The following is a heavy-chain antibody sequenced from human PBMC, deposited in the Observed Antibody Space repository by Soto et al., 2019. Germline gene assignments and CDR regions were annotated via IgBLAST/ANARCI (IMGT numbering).Heavy chain of an antibody. J-gene: IGHJ6*02. CDR3: AGAYCSGTTCYGLYGMDV. CDR2: MSGSGGGT. D-gene: IGHD2-2*01. Sequence: QPGGSLRLSCAASGFSFTNYAMHWVRQASGKGLEWVSSMSGSGGGTYYADSVKGRFTISRDSSKNTLFLQMNSLRAEDTALYYCAGAYCSGTTCYGLYGMDVWGQGTTVTVSS. V-gene: IGHV3-23*01. CDR1: GFSFTNYA.